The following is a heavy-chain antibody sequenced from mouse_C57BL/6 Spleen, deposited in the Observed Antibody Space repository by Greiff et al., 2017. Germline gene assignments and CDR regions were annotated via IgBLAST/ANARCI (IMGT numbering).Heavy chain of an antibody. D-gene: IGHD4-1*01. Sequence: EVQLQQSGTVLARPGASVKMSCKTSGYTFTSYWMHWVKQRPGQGLEWIGAIYPGHSDTSYNQKFKGKAKLTAGTSAITAYMELSSLTNEDSAVYYCTRELGPYYFDYWGQGTTLTVSS. CDR1: GYTFTSYW. CDR2: IYPGHSDT. V-gene: IGHV1-5*01. CDR3: TRELGPYYFDY. J-gene: IGHJ2*01.